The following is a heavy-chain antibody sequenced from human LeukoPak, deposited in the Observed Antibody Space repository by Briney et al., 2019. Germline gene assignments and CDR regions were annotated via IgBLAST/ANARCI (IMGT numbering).Heavy chain of an antibody. CDR1: GYTFTSYA. D-gene: IGHD3-10*01. J-gene: IGHJ3*02. CDR3: ASSSGPTYYYGSGYFFSVAFDI. Sequence: ASVKVSCKASGYTFTSYAMNWVRQAPGQGLEWMGWISAYNGNTNYAQKLQGRVTMTTDTSTSTAYMELRSLRSDDTAVYYCASSSGPTYYYGSGYFFSVAFDIWGQGTMVTVSS. CDR2: ISAYNGNT. V-gene: IGHV1-18*01.